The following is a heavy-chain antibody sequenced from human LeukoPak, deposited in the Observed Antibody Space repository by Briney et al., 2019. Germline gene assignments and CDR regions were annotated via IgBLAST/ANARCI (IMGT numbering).Heavy chain of an antibody. Sequence: GASVKVSCKASGGTFSSYAINWVRQATGQGLEWMGWMNPNSGNTGYAQKFQGRVTITRNTSISTAYMELSSLRSEDTAVYYCARSHRSLYEPNAFDIWGQGTMVTVSS. J-gene: IGHJ3*02. CDR3: ARSHRSLYEPNAFDI. V-gene: IGHV1-8*03. D-gene: IGHD1-14*01. CDR2: MNPNSGNT. CDR1: GGTFSSYA.